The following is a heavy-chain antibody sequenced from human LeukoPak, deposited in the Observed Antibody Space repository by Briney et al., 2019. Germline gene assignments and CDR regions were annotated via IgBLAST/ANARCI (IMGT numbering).Heavy chain of an antibody. J-gene: IGHJ6*02. CDR2: IYSGGST. D-gene: IGHD6-13*01. Sequence: GGSLRLSCAASGFTVSSNYMSWVRQAPGKGLEWVSVIYSGGSTYYANSVKGRFTISRDNSKNTLYLQMNSLRAEDTAVYYCARAPSIAAAQDVWGQGTTVTVSS. V-gene: IGHV3-66*01. CDR1: GFTVSSNY. CDR3: ARAPSIAAAQDV.